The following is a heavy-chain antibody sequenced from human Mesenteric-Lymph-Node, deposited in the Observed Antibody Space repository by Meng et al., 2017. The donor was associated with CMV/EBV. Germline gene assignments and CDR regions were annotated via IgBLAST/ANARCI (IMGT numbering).Heavy chain of an antibody. V-gene: IGHV3-33*01. J-gene: IGHJ4*02. D-gene: IGHD5-18*01. CDR1: GFTFNDYG. Sequence: GESLKISCAASGFTFNDYGMHWVRQAPGKGLEWVAVIWYDGSNEFYADSVKGRFTISRDTSKNTLYLQMNSLRAEDTAVYWCVRRHNYAFDYWGQGILVTVSS. CDR3: VRRHNYAFDY. CDR2: IWYDGSNE.